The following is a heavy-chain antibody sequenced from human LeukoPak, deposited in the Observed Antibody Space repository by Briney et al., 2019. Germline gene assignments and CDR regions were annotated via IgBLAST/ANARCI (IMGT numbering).Heavy chain of an antibody. CDR2: ISSSSSAI. CDR3: ARENWDLVAVPMDV. D-gene: IGHD1-26*01. V-gene: IGHV3-48*01. CDR1: GFSFSTSS. J-gene: IGHJ6*04. Sequence: GGSLRLSCAASGFSFSTSSMNWVRQAPGKGLEWISYISSSSSAIYYGDSVKDRFAISRDNAKNSLYLQMNSLRAEDTAIYYCARENWDLVAVPMDVWGKGTTVIVSS.